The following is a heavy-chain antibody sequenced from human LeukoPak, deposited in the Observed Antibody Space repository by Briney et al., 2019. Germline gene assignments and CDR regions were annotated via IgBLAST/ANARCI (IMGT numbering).Heavy chain of an antibody. V-gene: IGHV4-4*02. Sequence: PSETLSLTCAVSGGSISSSNWWSWVRQPPGKGLEWIGEICHSGSTNYNPSLKSRVTISVDKSKNQFSLKLSSVTAADTAVYYCASLVSYDSSGYYLRSRDYWGQGTLVTVSS. D-gene: IGHD3-22*01. CDR3: ASLVSYDSSGYYLRSRDY. J-gene: IGHJ4*02. CDR2: ICHSGST. CDR1: GGSISSSNW.